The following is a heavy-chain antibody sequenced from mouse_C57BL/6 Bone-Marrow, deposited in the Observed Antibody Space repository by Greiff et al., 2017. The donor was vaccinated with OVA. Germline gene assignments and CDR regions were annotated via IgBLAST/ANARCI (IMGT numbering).Heavy chain of an antibody. D-gene: IGHD2-5*01. CDR3: TRGYSNYYAMDY. CDR2: IDPENGGT. V-gene: IGHV1-15*01. Sequence: VKLQQSGAELVRPGASVTLSCKASGYTFTDYEMHWVKQTPVHGLEWIGAIDPENGGTAYNQKFKGKAILTADKSSSTSDMELRILTSEDSAVYYCTRGYSNYYAMDYWGQGTSVTVSS. J-gene: IGHJ4*01. CDR1: GYTFTDYE.